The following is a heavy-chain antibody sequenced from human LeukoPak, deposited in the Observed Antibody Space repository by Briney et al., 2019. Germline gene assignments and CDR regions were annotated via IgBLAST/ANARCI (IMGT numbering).Heavy chain of an antibody. D-gene: IGHD2-8*02. V-gene: IGHV4-34*01. J-gene: IGHJ4*02. CDR1: GGSFSSYY. CDR2: INHSGST. Sequence: SEALSLTCTFYGGSFSSYYWSWVRQPPGKGLEWIGEINHSGSTTYNPSLRSRVTISVDTSKKHFSLKLTSVTAADTAVYFCAQTLEVSTITVHYWGQGTLVTVSS. CDR3: AQTLEVSTITVHY.